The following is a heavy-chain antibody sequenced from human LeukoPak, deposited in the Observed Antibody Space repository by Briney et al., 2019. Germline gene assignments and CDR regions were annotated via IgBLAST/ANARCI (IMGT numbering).Heavy chain of an antibody. D-gene: IGHD4-17*01. CDR3: AKDHYGDFFRGMDV. Sequence: GGSLRLSCAASGFTFSSYGVHWVRQAPGKGLEWVAVLSYDGSNEYYADSVKGRFTISRDNSKNTVYLQMNSVRAEDTAVYYCAKDHYGDFFRGMDVWGQGTTVTVSS. CDR1: GFTFSSYG. V-gene: IGHV3-30*18. J-gene: IGHJ6*02. CDR2: LSYDGSNE.